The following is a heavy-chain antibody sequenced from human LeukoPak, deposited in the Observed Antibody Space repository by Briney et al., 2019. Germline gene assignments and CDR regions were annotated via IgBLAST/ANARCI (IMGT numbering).Heavy chain of an antibody. D-gene: IGHD3-10*01. Sequence: PGGPLRLSCAASGFTFSSYEMNWVRQAPGKGLEWVSYISSSGSTIYYADSVKGRFTISRDNAKNSLYLQMNSLRAEDTAVYYCAQLGEENYFDYWGQGTLVTVSS. CDR1: GFTFSSYE. CDR2: ISSSGSTI. V-gene: IGHV3-48*03. J-gene: IGHJ4*02. CDR3: AQLGEENYFDY.